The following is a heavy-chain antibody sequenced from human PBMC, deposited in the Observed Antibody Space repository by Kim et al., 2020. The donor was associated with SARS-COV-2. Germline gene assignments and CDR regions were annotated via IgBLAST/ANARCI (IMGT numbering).Heavy chain of an antibody. CDR2: INPNSGGT. D-gene: IGHD1-7*01. V-gene: IGHV1-2*06. CDR3: ARVSRNYVWDFDY. Sequence: ASVKVSCKASGYTFTGYYMHWARQAPGQGLEWMGRINPNSGGTNYAQKFQGRVTMTRDTSISTAYMELSRLRSDDTAVYYCARVSRNYVWDFDYWGQGTLVTVSS. CDR1: GYTFTGYY. J-gene: IGHJ4*02.